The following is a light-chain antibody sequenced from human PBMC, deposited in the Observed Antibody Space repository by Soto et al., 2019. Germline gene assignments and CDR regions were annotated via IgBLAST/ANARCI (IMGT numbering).Light chain of an antibody. V-gene: IGLV2-23*01. CDR1: SSDVGSYNL. CDR3: CSYAGSSTFHVV. Sequence: QSALTQPASVSGSPGQSITISCTGTSSDVGSYNLVSWYQQHPGKAPKLMIYEGSKRPSGVSNRFSGSKSGNTVSLTISGLQAEDEADYYCCSYAGSSTFHVVFGGGTKVTVL. J-gene: IGLJ2*01. CDR2: EGS.